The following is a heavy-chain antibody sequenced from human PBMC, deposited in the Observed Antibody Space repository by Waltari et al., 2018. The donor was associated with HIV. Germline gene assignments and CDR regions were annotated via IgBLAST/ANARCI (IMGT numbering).Heavy chain of an antibody. D-gene: IGHD5-18*01. CDR1: GGSISRSIYF. J-gene: IGHJ4*02. Sequence: QLQLQESGPGLVKPSETLSLTCTVSGGSISRSIYFWGWILQPPGQGLEWIGSINYSGSTYENPSLKSRVNISVDTPKNQFTLILSDVTAEDTAVYYGARRHVDTALVRWGLDDWGQGTLVTVSS. CDR2: INYSGST. V-gene: IGHV4-39*01. CDR3: ARRHVDTALVRWGLDD.